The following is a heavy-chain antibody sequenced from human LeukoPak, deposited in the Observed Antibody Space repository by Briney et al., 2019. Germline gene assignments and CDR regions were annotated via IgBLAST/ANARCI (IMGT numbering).Heavy chain of an antibody. J-gene: IGHJ4*02. CDR2: INRKADSGTI. D-gene: IGHD2-2*02. CDR3: SAGLGHTDHDY. V-gene: IGHV3-15*01. Sequence: GGSLRLSCAASGFTFNDAWMTWFRQPPGKGLEWVVRINRKADSGTIHYGAPVKGTFIIARDNSKNTLSLQMNSLKTDNTAGYYCSAGLGHTDHDYWGKGTLVTVSS. CDR1: GFTFNDAW.